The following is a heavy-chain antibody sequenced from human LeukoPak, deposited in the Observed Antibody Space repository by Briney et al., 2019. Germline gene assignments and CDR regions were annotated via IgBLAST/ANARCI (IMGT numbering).Heavy chain of an antibody. J-gene: IGHJ5*02. Sequence: SETLPLTCTVSGGSISSGGYYWSWIPQHPGKGLEWIGYIYYSGSTYYNPSLKSRVTISVDTSKNQFSLKLSSVTAADTAVYYCARGAGTNWFDPWGQGTLVTVSS. CDR2: IYYSGST. CDR1: GGSISSGGYY. V-gene: IGHV4-31*03. CDR3: ARGAGTNWFDP.